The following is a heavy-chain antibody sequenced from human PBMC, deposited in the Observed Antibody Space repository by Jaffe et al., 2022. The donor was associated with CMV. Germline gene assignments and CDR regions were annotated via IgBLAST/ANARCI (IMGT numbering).Heavy chain of an antibody. CDR1: GFTFSSYA. Sequence: EVQLLESGGGLVQPGGSLRLSCAASGFTFSSYAMSWVRQAPGKGLEWVSAISGSGGSTYYADSVKGRFTISRDNSKNTLYLQMNSLRAEDTAVYYCAKDQRFGVAQTLYYYYYYGMDVWGQGTTVTVSS. J-gene: IGHJ6*02. CDR2: ISGSGGST. V-gene: IGHV3-23*01. CDR3: AKDQRFGVAQTLYYYYYYGMDV. D-gene: IGHD3-3*01.